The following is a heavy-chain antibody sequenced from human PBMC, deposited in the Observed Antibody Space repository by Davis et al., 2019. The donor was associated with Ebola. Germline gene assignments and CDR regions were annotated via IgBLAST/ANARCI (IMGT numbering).Heavy chain of an antibody. V-gene: IGHV3-7*01. J-gene: IGHJ3*02. CDR3: ARVFVGRRDDAFDI. CDR2: IKQDGSEK. CDR1: GFTFSSYW. Sequence: PGGSLRLSCAASGFTFSSYWMSWVRQAPGKGLEWVANIKQDGSEKYYVDSVKGRFTISRDNAKNSLYLQMNSLRAEDTAVYYCARVFVGRRDDAFDIWGQGTMVTVSS. D-gene: IGHD2-15*01.